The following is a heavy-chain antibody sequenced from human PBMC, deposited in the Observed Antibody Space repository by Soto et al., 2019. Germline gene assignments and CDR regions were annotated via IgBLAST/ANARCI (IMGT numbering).Heavy chain of an antibody. V-gene: IGHV4-59*12. CDR1: GGSISSYY. Sequence: SETLSLTCTVSGGSISSYYWNWIRQPPGKGLEWIGYIYYSGSTNYNPSLKSRVTISVDTSKNQFSLKLSSVTAADTAVYYCASDFRRYYYYGMDVWGQGTTVTVSS. J-gene: IGHJ6*02. CDR2: IYYSGST. CDR3: ASDFRRYYYYGMDV.